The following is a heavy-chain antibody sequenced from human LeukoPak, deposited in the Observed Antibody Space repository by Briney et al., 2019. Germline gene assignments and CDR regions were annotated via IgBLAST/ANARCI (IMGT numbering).Heavy chain of an antibody. D-gene: IGHD6-19*01. Sequence: SETLSLTCTVSGGSISSYYWSWIRQPPGKGLEWIGYIYYSGSTNYNPSLKSRVTISVDTSKSQFSLKLSSVTAADTAVYYCAREVSTLAVAGPFFDYWGQGTLVTVSS. CDR2: IYYSGST. V-gene: IGHV4-59*01. J-gene: IGHJ4*02. CDR1: GGSISSYY. CDR3: AREVSTLAVAGPFFDY.